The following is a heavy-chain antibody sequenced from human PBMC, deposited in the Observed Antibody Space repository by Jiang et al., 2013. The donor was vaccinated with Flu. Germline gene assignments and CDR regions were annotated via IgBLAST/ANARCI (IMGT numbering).Heavy chain of an antibody. V-gene: IGHV4-34*01. J-gene: IGHJ5*02. D-gene: IGHD1-26*01. CDR2: INHSGST. Sequence: LLKPSETLSLTCAVYGGSFSGYYWSWIRQPPGKGLEWIGEINHSGSTNYNPSLKSRVTISVDTSKNQFSLKLSSVTAADTAVYYCARTKGRKLYNWFDPWGQGTLVTVSS. CDR1: GGSFSGYY. CDR3: ARTKGRKLYNWFDP.